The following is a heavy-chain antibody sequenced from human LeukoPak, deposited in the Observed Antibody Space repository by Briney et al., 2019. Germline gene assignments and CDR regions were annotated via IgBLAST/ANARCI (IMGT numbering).Heavy chain of an antibody. Sequence: GGSLRLSCVASRLTFSSYEMNWVRQAPGKGLEWVSYISSSGSTIYYADSVKGRVTIPRENAKNSLYLQLNSLRAEETAVYYCARLSGWYFFDSWGQGTLVTVSS. CDR3: ARLSGWYFFDS. CDR2: ISSSGSTI. D-gene: IGHD6-19*01. V-gene: IGHV3-48*03. CDR1: RLTFSSYE. J-gene: IGHJ4*02.